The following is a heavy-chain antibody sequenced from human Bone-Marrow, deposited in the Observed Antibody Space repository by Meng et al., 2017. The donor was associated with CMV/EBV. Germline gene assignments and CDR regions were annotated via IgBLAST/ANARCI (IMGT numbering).Heavy chain of an antibody. D-gene: IGHD6-13*01. J-gene: IGHJ4*01. CDR2: TRIGEGEK. V-gene: IGHV3-30*02. CDR1: GFTFSSHG. Sequence: GGPLRFSVAASGFTFSSHGMHWVRQAPGKGMDGVAFTRIGEGEKYNPDSVKGRFTISRDNSKNMMYLQMNSLRPEDTALYYCAKGRSDSWHQLDHWGQGTLVTVSS. CDR3: AKGRSDSWHQLDH.